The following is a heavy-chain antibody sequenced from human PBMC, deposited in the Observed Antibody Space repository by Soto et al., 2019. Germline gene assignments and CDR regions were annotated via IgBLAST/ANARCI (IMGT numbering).Heavy chain of an antibody. CDR1: GYTFTSYD. Sequence: ASLKVSCKASGYTFTSYDINLVRLATGQGLEWLGWMNPNSGNTGYAQKLQGRVTMTTDTSTSTAYMELRSLRSDDTAVYYCARDGPMDRAFDIWGQGTMVTVSS. CDR2: MNPNSGNT. D-gene: IGHD3-10*01. CDR3: ARDGPMDRAFDI. J-gene: IGHJ3*02. V-gene: IGHV1-8*01.